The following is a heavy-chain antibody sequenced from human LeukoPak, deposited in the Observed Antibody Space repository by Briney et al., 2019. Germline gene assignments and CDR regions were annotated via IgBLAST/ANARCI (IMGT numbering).Heavy chain of an antibody. Sequence: GGSLRLSCAASGLTFSTYWMGWVRQAPGKGLEWVAHIKQDGSEKYYVDSVKGRVTISRDNARDSLYLQMNSLRVEDTALYYCVAWAEAALFGDYGGQGTLVTVPS. CDR2: IKQDGSEK. V-gene: IGHV3-7*01. D-gene: IGHD2-21*01. CDR3: VAWAEAALFGDY. CDR1: GLTFSTYW. J-gene: IGHJ1*01.